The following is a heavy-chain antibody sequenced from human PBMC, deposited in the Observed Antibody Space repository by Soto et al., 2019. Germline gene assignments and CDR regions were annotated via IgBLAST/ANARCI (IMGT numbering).Heavy chain of an antibody. CDR2: ISASGKST. CDR1: GFTFSNFA. D-gene: IGHD6-13*01. CDR3: AKDVAATL. Sequence: GGSLRLSCAASGFTFSNFALNWVRQAPGKGLERVSTISASGKSTYYADSVRGRFTISRDNSGNMLFLQMNGLGADDAAVYYCAKDVAATLWGQGALVTSPQ. V-gene: IGHV3-23*01. J-gene: IGHJ4*02.